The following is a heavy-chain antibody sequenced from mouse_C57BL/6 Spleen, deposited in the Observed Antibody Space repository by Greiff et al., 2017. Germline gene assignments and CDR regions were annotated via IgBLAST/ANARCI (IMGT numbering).Heavy chain of an antibody. D-gene: IGHD1-1*01. Sequence: DVKLVESGAGLVKPGGSLKLSCAASGFTFSSYAMSWVRQTPEKRLEWVAYISRGGDYIYYEDTVKGRFTISRDNARNTLYMQRSRLKTEDTAMYYVTRCGQYYGSSPWFAYWGQGTLVTVSA. CDR2: ISRGGDYI. CDR1: GFTFSSYA. CDR3: TRCGQYYGSSPWFAY. V-gene: IGHV5-9-1*02. J-gene: IGHJ3*01.